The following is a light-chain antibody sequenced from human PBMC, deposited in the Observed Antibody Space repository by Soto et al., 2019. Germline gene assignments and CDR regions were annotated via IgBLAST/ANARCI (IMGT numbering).Light chain of an antibody. CDR3: SSYAGSYTLV. Sequence: QSALTQPASVSGSPGQSITISCTGTSSDVGGYDHVSWYQQHPGKAPKLIIYDVTVRPSGISRRFSGSKSDNTASLAVSGLQPEDEADYYCSSYAGSYTLVFGGGTKLTVL. J-gene: IGLJ2*01. CDR1: SSDVGGYDH. V-gene: IGLV2-14*03. CDR2: DVT.